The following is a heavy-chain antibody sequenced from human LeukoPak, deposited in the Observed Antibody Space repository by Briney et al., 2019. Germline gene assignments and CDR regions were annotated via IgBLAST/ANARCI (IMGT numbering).Heavy chain of an antibody. CDR1: GFIFSDYG. CDR3: ATLTIFAPMDV. J-gene: IGHJ6*03. D-gene: IGHD3-3*01. V-gene: IGHV3-30*02. Sequence: GGSLRLSCVASGFIFSDYGIHWVRQAPGKGLEWVTFIRYDGSIKYYGDSVKGRFTISRDNSRNTVYLQMNSLTNEDTAVYYCATLTIFAPMDVWGTGSTVTVSS. CDR2: IRYDGSIK.